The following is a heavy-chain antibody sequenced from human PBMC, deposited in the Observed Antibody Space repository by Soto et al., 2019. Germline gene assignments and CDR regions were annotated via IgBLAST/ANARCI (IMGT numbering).Heavy chain of an antibody. V-gene: IGHV1-18*04. CDR2: ISAFNGNT. CDR3: ARDLSGIVVVVAATPGDY. D-gene: IGHD2-15*01. CDR1: GYTFTSYG. Sequence: QVQLVQSGAEVKKPGASVKVSCKASGYTFTSYGISWVRQAPGQGLEWMGWISAFNGNTNYAQKLQGRVTMTTDTSTSTAYMELRSLRSDDTAVYYCARDLSGIVVVVAATPGDYWGQGTLVTVSS. J-gene: IGHJ4*02.